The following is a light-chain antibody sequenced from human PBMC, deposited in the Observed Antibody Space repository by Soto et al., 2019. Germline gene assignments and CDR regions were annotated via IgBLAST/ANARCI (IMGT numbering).Light chain of an antibody. CDR1: QSVRSSY. Sequence: EIVLTQSPGTLSLSPGERATLSCRASQSVRSSYLAWYQQNPGQAPRLLIYGASSRATGIPDRFSGSGSGTDFTLTISRLEPEDFAVYYCQQYGGSPETFGQGTKLEIK. V-gene: IGKV3-20*01. CDR3: QQYGGSPET. CDR2: GAS. J-gene: IGKJ2*01.